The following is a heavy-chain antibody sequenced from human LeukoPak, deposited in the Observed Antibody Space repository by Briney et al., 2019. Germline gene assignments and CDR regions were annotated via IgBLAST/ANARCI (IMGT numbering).Heavy chain of an antibody. J-gene: IGHJ3*01. CDR3: ARAPYLSSGS. Sequence: PSETLSLTCTVSGGSISTYYWSWIRQPPGKGLEWIGYIYYSGSTNYNPSLKSRVTMSVDTSKNQFSLKLSSVTAADTAVYYCARAPYLSSGSWGQGILVAVSS. V-gene: IGHV4-59*12. CDR1: GGSISTYY. D-gene: IGHD3-22*01. CDR2: IYYSGST.